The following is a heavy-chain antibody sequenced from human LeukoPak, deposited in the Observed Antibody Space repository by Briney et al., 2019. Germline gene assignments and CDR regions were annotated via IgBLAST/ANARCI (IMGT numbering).Heavy chain of an antibody. V-gene: IGHV1-69*13. CDR1: GGTFSSYA. J-gene: IGHJ4*02. Sequence: SVKVSCKASGGTFSSYAISWVRQAPGQELEWMGGIIPIFGTANYAQKFQGRVTITADESTSTAYMELTSLKSEDTAVYYCARVFARSGSYYSLGYWGRGTLVTVSS. CDR3: ARVFARSGSYYSLGY. CDR2: IIPIFGTA. D-gene: IGHD3-10*01.